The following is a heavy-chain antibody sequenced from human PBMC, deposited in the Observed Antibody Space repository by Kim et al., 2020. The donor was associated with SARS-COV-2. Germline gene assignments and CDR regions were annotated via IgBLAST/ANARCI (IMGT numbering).Heavy chain of an antibody. D-gene: IGHD3-22*01. V-gene: IGHV3-13*01. Sequence: GASLRLSCAASGFTFSSYDIHWVRQATGKGLEWVSAIGTAGDTYYPGSVKGRFTISRENAKNSLYLQMNSLRAGDTAVYYCARGLTYYYDSSGYYPDAFDIWGQGTMVTVSS. CDR3: ARGLTYYYDSSGYYPDAFDI. CDR1: GFTFSSYD. CDR2: IGTAGDT. J-gene: IGHJ3*02.